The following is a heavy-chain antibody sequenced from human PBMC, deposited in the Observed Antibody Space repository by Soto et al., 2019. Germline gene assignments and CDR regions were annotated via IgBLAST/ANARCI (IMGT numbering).Heavy chain of an antibody. D-gene: IGHD4-4*01. V-gene: IGHV3-30*04. J-gene: IGHJ4*02. CDR3: ARAQYGQYLYIDY. CDR1: GFIFSNYA. CDR2: ISSDGRNT. Sequence: QVQLVESGGGVVQPGRSLRLSCVASGFIFSNYAVHWVRQAPGKGLEWVAFISSDGRNTYYADSVKGRFTISRDNSRNTLFLQMNSLRTEDTAVYYCARAQYGQYLYIDYWGQGTLVTVSS.